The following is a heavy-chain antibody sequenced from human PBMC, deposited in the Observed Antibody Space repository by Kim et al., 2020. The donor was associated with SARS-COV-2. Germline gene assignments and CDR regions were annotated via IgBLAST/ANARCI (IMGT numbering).Heavy chain of an antibody. CDR2: IYYSGST. CDR3: ARVALQSQYYDFWSGYPVPRFDP. D-gene: IGHD3-3*01. J-gene: IGHJ5*02. CDR1: GGSISSSSYY. V-gene: IGHV4-39*07. Sequence: SETLSLTCTVSGGSISSSSYYWGWIRQPPGKGLEWIGSIYYSGSTYYNPSLKSRVTISVDTSKNQFSLKLSSVTAADTAVYSCARVALQSQYYDFWSGYPVPRFDPWGQGTLVTVSS.